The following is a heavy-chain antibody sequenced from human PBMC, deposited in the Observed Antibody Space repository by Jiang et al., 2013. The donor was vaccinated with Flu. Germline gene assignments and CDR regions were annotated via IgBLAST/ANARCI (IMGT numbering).Heavy chain of an antibody. V-gene: IGHV1-46*01. D-gene: IGHD3-22*01. CDR3: ARGDYDSSGYYYSPGGV. CDR2: INPSGGST. CDR1: GYTFTSYY. Sequence: SGAEVKKPGASVKVSCKASGYTFTSYYMHWVRQAPGQGLEWMGIINPSGGSTSYAQKFQGRVTMTRDTSTSTVYMELSSLRSEDTAVYYCARGDYDSSGYYYSPGGVWGKGTTVTVSS. J-gene: IGHJ6*04.